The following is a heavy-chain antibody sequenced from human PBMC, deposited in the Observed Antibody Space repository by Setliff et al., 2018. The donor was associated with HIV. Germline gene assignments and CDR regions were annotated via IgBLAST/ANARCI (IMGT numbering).Heavy chain of an antibody. D-gene: IGHD5-12*01. J-gene: IGHJ4*02. CDR2: IYYSGST. CDR3: ARDYKGDGYSAYDAYYFDS. V-gene: IGHV4-59*11. Sequence: SETLSLTCTVSGGSISSHYWSWIRQHPGKGLEWIGYIYYSGSTYYNPSLKSRVTISVDTSKNQFSLRLSSVTAADTAVYYCARDYKGDGYSAYDAYYFDSWGQGTLVTVSS. CDR1: GGSISSHY.